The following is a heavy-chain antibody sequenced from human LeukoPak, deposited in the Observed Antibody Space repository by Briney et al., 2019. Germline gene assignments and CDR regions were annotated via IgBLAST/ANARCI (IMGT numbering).Heavy chain of an antibody. D-gene: IGHD6-19*01. J-gene: IGHJ4*02. CDR2: INPSGGST. V-gene: IGHV1-46*01. Sequence: VASVKVSCKASGYTFTSYYMHWVRQAPGQGLEWMGIINPSGGSTSYAQKFQGRVTMTRDTSTSTVYMELSSLRSEDTAVYYCASDSSGWYLFGYWGQGTLVTVSS. CDR3: ASDSSGWYLFGY. CDR1: GYTFTSYY.